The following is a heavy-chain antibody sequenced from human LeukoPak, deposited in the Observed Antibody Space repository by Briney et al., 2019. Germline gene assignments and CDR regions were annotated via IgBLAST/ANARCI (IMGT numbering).Heavy chain of an antibody. V-gene: IGHV4-39*01. CDR3: ARRYTGPFDY. CDR1: GGSISSSSYY. D-gene: IGHD3-16*02. J-gene: IGHJ4*02. CDR2: IYYSGST. Sequence: SETLSLTCTVSGGSISSSSYYWGWIRQPPGKGLEWIGSIYYSGSTYYNPSLKSRVTISVDTSKNQFSLKLSSVTAADTAVYYCARRYTGPFDYWGQGTLVTVSS.